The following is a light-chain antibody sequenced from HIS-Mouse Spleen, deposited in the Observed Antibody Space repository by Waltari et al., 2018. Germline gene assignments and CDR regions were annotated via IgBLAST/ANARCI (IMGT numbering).Light chain of an antibody. V-gene: IGLV2-14*03. CDR1: SSDVGGHNY. CDR3: SSYTSSSTPYV. Sequence: QSALTQPASVSGSPGQSITISCTGTSSDVGGHNYVSLYQQHPGKAPNLMIYDVSNRPSGVSNRFSGSKSGNTASLTISGLQAEDEADYYCSSYTSSSTPYVFGTGTKVTVL. CDR2: DVS. J-gene: IGLJ1*01.